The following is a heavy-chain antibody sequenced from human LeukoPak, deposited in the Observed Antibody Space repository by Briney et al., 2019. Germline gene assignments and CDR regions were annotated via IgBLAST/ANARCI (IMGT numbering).Heavy chain of an antibody. V-gene: IGHV3-23*01. CDR1: GFTFRSFG. CDR3: AGLHCSGGSCYFSYYYYYMDV. D-gene: IGHD2-15*01. Sequence: GGALRLSCAASGFTFRSFGMSWVRQAPGKGLEWVSAISGTGGTTYYADSVKGRFTISRDNSKNTLYLQMNSLRAEDTAVYYCAGLHCSGGSCYFSYYYYYMDVWGKGTTVTISS. J-gene: IGHJ6*03. CDR2: ISGTGGTT.